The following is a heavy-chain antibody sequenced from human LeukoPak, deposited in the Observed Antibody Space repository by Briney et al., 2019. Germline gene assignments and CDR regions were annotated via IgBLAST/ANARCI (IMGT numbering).Heavy chain of an antibody. CDR2: IKSKTDGGTT. CDR1: GFTFTYAW. V-gene: IGHV3-15*01. J-gene: IGHJ4*02. CDR3: ATDQTYCSTTACYRYYFDY. Sequence: GGSLRLSSAASGFTFTYAWMSWVRQSPGKGLEWVGRIKSKTDGGTTDYPAPVKGRFTISRDDSKNTLYLQMNSLKTEDTAVYYCATDQTYCSTTACYRYYFDYWGQGTPVTVSS. D-gene: IGHD2-2*01.